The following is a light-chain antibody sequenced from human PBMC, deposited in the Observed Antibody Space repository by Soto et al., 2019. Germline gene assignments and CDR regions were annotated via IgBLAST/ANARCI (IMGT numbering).Light chain of an antibody. CDR2: AAS. Sequence: DIQMTQSPSSLSASVGDRVTITCRASQGISNYSAWYQQKPGKVPKLLIYAASTLQSGVPSRFSVSRSGTDLTLTISSLQHEDVETYYCQQYNSNSLLTFGGGTKV. J-gene: IGKJ4*01. V-gene: IGKV1-27*01. CDR1: QGISNY. CDR3: QQYNSNSLLT.